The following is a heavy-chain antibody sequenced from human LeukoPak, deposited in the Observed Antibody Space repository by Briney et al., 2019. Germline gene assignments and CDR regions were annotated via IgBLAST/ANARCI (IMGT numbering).Heavy chain of an antibody. D-gene: IGHD2-8*02. V-gene: IGHV3-15*01. CDR1: GFTFNDAW. CDR2: IKRKTDGATA. CDR3: TTNSWWGGDV. J-gene: IGHJ4*02. Sequence: PGGSLRLSCAASGFTFNDAWMSWVRQVPGGGLEWVGRIKRKTDGATADFAAPVKGRFTISRDDSKNTLYLQMNSLKIDDTAVYFCTTNSWWGGDVWGQGTQVTVSS.